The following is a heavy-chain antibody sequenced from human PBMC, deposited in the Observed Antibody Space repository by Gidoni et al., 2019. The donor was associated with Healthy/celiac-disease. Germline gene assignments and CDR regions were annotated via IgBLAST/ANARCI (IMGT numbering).Heavy chain of an antibody. Sequence: QVQLVQSGAEVKKPGSSVKVSCKASGGTFSSYAISWVRQAPGQGLEWMGRIIPILGIANYAQKFQGRVTITADKSTSTAYMELSSLRSEDTAVYYCARPPHSSSPIDYYYYGMDVWGQGTTVTVSS. D-gene: IGHD2-21*01. J-gene: IGHJ6*02. CDR1: GGTFSSYA. V-gene: IGHV1-69*04. CDR3: ARPPHSSSPIDYYYYGMDV. CDR2: IIPILGIA.